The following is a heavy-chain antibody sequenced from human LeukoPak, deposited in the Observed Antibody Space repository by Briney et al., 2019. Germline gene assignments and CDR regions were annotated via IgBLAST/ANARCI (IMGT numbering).Heavy chain of an antibody. Sequence: SDTLSLTCAVSSYSISSSQWWGWIRQPPGKGLEWIGYIYYSGSTYYNPSLKSRVTMSIDTSKNQFSLKLSSVTAVDTAVYYCARTPHTRGYSGFGDWYFDLWGRGTLVTVSS. CDR1: SYSISSSQW. CDR2: IYYSGST. CDR3: ARTPHTRGYSGFGDWYFDL. D-gene: IGHD5-12*01. J-gene: IGHJ2*01. V-gene: IGHV4-28*01.